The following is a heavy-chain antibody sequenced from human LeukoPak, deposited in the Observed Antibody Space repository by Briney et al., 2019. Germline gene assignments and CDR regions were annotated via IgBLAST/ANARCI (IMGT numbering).Heavy chain of an antibody. CDR3: ARAPHSHGGTCHPPGEAFNI. D-gene: IGHD2-15*01. CDR1: RGSFSGYY. V-gene: IGHV4-34*01. J-gene: IGHJ3*02. Sequence: SETLSLTCAVYRGSFSGYYWSWIRQPPGKGREWVGEINHSGSTNYNPSLKSRVTISVDTSKNQFSLKLSSVTAADTAVYYCARAPHSHGGTCHPPGEAFNIGGQGTIVTVSS. CDR2: INHSGST.